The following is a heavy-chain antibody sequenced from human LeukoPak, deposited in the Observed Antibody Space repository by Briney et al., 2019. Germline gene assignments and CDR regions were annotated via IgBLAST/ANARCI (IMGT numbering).Heavy chain of an antibody. V-gene: IGHV4-59*01. CDR1: GGSISNYY. D-gene: IGHD2-15*01. Sequence: SETLSLTCTVSGGSISNYYWSWIRQPPGKGLEWIGYIHYSGSTNYNPSLKSRVTISVDLSKNQFSLKMSSVTTADTAMYYCARVPLYCSGGSCSSAGWYFDYWGQGTLVTVSS. CDR3: ARVPLYCSGGSCSSAGWYFDY. J-gene: IGHJ4*02. CDR2: IHYSGST.